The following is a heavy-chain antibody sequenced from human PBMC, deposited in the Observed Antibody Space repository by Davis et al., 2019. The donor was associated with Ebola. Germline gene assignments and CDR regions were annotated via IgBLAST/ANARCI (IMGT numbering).Heavy chain of an antibody. D-gene: IGHD3-3*01. Sequence: SWIRKPPGKGLEWIGYIYYSGSTYYNPSLKSRVTISVDTSKNQFSLKLSSVTAADTAVYYCARNIRVLRFLEWLYYFDYWGQGTLVTVSS. J-gene: IGHJ4*02. CDR2: IYYSGST. CDR3: ARNIRVLRFLEWLYYFDY. V-gene: IGHV4-30-4*01.